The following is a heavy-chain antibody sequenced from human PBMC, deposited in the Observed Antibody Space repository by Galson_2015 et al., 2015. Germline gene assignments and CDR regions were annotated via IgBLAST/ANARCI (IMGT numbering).Heavy chain of an antibody. Sequence: SLRLSCAASGFTVSSNYMSWVRQAPGKGLEWVSVIYSGGSTYYADSVKGRFTISRDNSKNTLYLQMNSLRAEDTAVYYCARQYSSSWYGAFDIWGQGTMVTVSS. CDR2: IYSGGST. D-gene: IGHD6-13*01. V-gene: IGHV3-53*01. J-gene: IGHJ3*02. CDR3: ARQYSSSWYGAFDI. CDR1: GFTVSSNY.